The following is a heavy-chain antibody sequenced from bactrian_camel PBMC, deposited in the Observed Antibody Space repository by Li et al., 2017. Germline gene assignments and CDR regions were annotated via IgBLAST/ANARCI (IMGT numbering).Heavy chain of an antibody. CDR2: IDAYGTT. CDR1: GVTYSRYC. D-gene: IGHD3*01. Sequence: QVQLVESGGGSVQPGGSLRLSCAASGVTYSRYCLGWFRQAPGKEREPVASIDAYGTTHYTDSVNDRFTISQDSAKKTLYLQMNSLRPEDTAMYYCAAVAEGRTVEGGVSLWTLFESGYWCQGTQVTVS. V-gene: IGHV3-2*01. CDR3: AAVAEGRTVEGGVSLWTLFESGY. J-gene: IGHJ4*01.